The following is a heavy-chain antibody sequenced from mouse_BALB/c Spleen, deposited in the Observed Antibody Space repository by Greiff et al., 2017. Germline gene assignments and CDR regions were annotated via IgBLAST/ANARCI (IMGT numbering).Heavy chain of an antibody. CDR3: ARRPYVDYAMDY. V-gene: IGHV5-17*02. Sequence: DVMLVESGGGLVQPGGSRKLSCAASGFTFSSFGMHWVRQAPEKGLEWVAYISSGSSTIYYADTVKGRFTISRDNPKNTLFLQMTSLRSEDTAMYYCARRPYVDYAMDYWGQGTSVTVSS. CDR2: ISSGSSTI. J-gene: IGHJ4*01. CDR1: GFTFSSFG. D-gene: IGHD1-1*01.